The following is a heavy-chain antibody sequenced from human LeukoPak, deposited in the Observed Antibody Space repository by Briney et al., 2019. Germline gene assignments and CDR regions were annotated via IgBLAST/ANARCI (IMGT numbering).Heavy chain of an antibody. D-gene: IGHD5-12*01. CDR3: VTLPFTITYSYGMDV. J-gene: IGHJ6*02. CDR1: GFTFSSYA. CDR2: ISSNGGST. Sequence: GGSLRLSCSASGFTFSSYAMHWVRQAPGKGLEYVSAISSNGGSTYYADSVKGRFTISRDNSKNTPYLQMSSLRAEDTAVYYCVTLPFTITYSYGMDVWGQGTTVTVSS. V-gene: IGHV3-64D*06.